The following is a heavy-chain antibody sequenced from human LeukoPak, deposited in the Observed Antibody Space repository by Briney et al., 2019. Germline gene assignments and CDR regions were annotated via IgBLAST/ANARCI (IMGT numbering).Heavy chain of an antibody. Sequence: GAAVTVSCKASGYTFTSYGMSWVRQAPGQGLEGMGWISGYNGNTNYAQSLQGRVTMTRDTSTSTAYMELRSLRSDDTAVYYCARDQGSGSYYPRFDYWGQGALVTVSS. V-gene: IGHV1-18*01. CDR2: ISGYNGNT. CDR1: GYTFTSYG. D-gene: IGHD3-10*01. J-gene: IGHJ4*02. CDR3: ARDQGSGSYYPRFDY.